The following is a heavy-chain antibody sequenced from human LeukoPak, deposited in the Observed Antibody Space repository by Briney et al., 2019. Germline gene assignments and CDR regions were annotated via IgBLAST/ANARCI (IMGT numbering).Heavy chain of an antibody. J-gene: IGHJ4*02. V-gene: IGHV3-23*01. D-gene: IGHD4-17*01. CDR3: TTDPAGVTTVTSPNYYFDY. CDR2: SSDGRT. Sequence: QPGGSLRLSCAASGFTFSSYAMSWVRQAPGKGLEWVSGSSDGRTYYADSVKGRFTISRDNSKNTLYLQMNSLKTDDTAVYYCTTDPAGVTTVTSPNYYFDYWGRGTLVTVSS. CDR1: GFTFSSYA.